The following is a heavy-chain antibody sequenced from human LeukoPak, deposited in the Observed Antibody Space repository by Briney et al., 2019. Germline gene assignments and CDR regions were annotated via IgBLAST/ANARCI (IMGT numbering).Heavy chain of an antibody. CDR1: GGSFTTYY. D-gene: IGHD6-13*01. V-gene: IGHV4-34*01. Sequence: PSETLSLTCAVFGGSFTTYYWTWIRQPPGKGLEWIGEFHHSGKINYKPSLRSRVTISLDTSKNQFSLNLSSVTAADTAVYYCARVHIAAAGTLTDFDYWGQGTLVTVSS. J-gene: IGHJ4*02. CDR2: FHHSGKI. CDR3: ARVHIAAAGTLTDFDY.